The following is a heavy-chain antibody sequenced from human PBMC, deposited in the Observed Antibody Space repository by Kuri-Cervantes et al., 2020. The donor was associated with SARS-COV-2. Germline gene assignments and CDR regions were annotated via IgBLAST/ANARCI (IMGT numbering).Heavy chain of an antibody. V-gene: IGHV3-73*01. Sequence: GGSLRLSCEVSGFLFSASAIHWVRQASGKGLEWVGRVRGKANNYATAYAASVKGRFTISRDDSKNMAYLQMNSLKTEDTAVYYCTSTGYDSSGYYPDYWGQGTLVTVSS. CDR3: TSTGYDSSGYYPDY. J-gene: IGHJ4*02. D-gene: IGHD3-22*01. CDR1: GFLFSASA. CDR2: VRGKANNYAT.